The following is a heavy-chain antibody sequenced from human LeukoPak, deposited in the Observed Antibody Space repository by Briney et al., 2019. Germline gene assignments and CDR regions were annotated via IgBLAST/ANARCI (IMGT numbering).Heavy chain of an antibody. CDR3: ARHGSWSFDY. V-gene: IGHV3-23*01. Sequence: GGSLRLSCAASGFTFSSHAMSWVRQAPGKGLEWVSAITSGSGSNVYYTGSLKGRFTISRDNSKNTLYLHKNSLRAEDTAVYYCARHGSWSFDYWRQGTLLTVSA. D-gene: IGHD6-13*01. J-gene: IGHJ4*02. CDR2: ITSGSGSNV. CDR1: GFTFSSHA.